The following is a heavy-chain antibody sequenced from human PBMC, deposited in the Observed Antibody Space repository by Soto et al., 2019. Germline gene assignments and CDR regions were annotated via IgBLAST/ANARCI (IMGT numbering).Heavy chain of an antibody. Sequence: EVQPLQSGGGLVQPGGSLRLSCAASGFSFTNYAFNWVRQAPGKGLEWVSTISSGGDITYYAESVKGRFTSSRDNSRNTLYVQMNSLRVDDTAVYYCATDQRGLGIAGYDAFDIWGQGTMVTVSS. D-gene: IGHD2-21*01. CDR3: ATDQRGLGIAGYDAFDI. CDR2: ISSGGDIT. J-gene: IGHJ3*02. CDR1: GFSFTNYA. V-gene: IGHV3-23*01.